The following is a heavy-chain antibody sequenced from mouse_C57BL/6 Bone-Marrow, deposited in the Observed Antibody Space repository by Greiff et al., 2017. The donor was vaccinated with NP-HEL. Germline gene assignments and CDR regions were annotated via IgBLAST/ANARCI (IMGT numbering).Heavy chain of an antibody. V-gene: IGHV1-80*01. CDR3: ARGDYGSSRFGYAMDY. D-gene: IGHD1-1*01. CDR2: IYPGDGDT. J-gene: IGHJ4*01. CDR1: GYAFSSYW. Sequence: QVQLKESGAELVKPGASVKISCKASGYAFSSYWMNWVKERPGKGLEWIGQIYPGDGDTKYNGKFKGKATLTAAKSSSTASMQVSSLTSEDSAVYFCARGDYGSSRFGYAMDYWGQGTSVTVSS.